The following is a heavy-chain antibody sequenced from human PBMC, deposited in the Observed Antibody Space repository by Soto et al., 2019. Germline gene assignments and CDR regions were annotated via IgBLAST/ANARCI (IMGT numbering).Heavy chain of an antibody. CDR1: GFTFSAFG. CDR3: AIPHYYGSGSYPSWFDP. J-gene: IGHJ5*02. D-gene: IGHD3-10*01. V-gene: IGHV3-33*01. Sequence: GGSLRLSCAASGFTFSAFGMHWVRQAPGNGLEWVAAIWYDGTNKYYADSVRGRFTISRDNSKNTLYLQMNSLRAEDTAVYYCAIPHYYGSGSYPSWFDPWGQGTLVTVSS. CDR2: IWYDGTNK.